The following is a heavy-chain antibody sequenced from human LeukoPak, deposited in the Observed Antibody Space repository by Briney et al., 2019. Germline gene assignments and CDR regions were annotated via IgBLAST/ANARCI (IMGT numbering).Heavy chain of an antibody. CDR1: GGSISSYY. CDR2: IYYSGST. Sequence: SETLSLTCTVSGGSISSYYWSWIRQPPGKGLEWIGYIYYSGSTNYNPSLKSRVTISVDTSKNQFSLKLSSVTAADTAVYYCARDLRGYSYGPYYCYMDVWGKGTTVTVSS. V-gene: IGHV4-59*01. D-gene: IGHD5-18*01. CDR3: ARDLRGYSYGPYYCYMDV. J-gene: IGHJ6*03.